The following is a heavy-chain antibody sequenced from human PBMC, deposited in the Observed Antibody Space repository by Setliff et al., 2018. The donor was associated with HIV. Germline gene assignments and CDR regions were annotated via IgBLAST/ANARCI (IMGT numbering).Heavy chain of an antibody. D-gene: IGHD3-3*01. CDR3: ARFWTRGEYHFWSGHQENFYY. J-gene: IGHJ4*02. Sequence: ASVKVSCKASGYTFTYYYLHWVRQAPGQGLEWMGIINPSGGSPTYSQKFQGRVTLTRDTSINPVYMDLSRLRSDDTALYYCARFWTRGEYHFWSGHQENFYYWGQGTLVTVSS. CDR1: GYTFTYYY. CDR2: INPSGGSP. V-gene: IGHV1-46*01.